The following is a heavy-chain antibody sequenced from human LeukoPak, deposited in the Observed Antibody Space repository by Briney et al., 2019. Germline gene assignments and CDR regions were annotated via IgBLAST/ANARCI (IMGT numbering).Heavy chain of an antibody. CDR2: FDPEDGET. Sequence: ASVKVSCKVSGYTLTELSMHRVRQAPGKGLEWMGGFDPEDGETIYAQKFQGRVTMTEDTSTDTAYMELSSLRSEDTAVYYCATWHYDSSGYYFDYWGQGTLVTVSS. CDR1: GYTLTELS. J-gene: IGHJ4*02. V-gene: IGHV1-24*01. D-gene: IGHD3-22*01. CDR3: ATWHYDSSGYYFDY.